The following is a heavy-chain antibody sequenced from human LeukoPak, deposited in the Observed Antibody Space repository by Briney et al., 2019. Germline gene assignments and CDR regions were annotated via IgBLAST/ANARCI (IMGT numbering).Heavy chain of an antibody. D-gene: IGHD6-13*01. V-gene: IGHV4-39*01. CDR1: GGSISSGSYY. CDR2: IYHSGST. J-gene: IGHJ4*02. CDR3: ARHPKFQAAALDY. Sequence: PSETLSLTCTVSGGSISSGSYYWSWIRQPPGKGLEWIGSIYHSGSTYYNPSLKSRVTISVDTSKNQFSLKLSSVTAADTAVYYCARHPKFQAAALDYWGQGTLVTVSS.